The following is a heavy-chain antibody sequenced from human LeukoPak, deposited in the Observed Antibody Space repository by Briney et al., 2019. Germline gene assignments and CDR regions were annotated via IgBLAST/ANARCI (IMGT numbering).Heavy chain of an antibody. CDR1: GFTFSSYA. J-gene: IGHJ2*01. CDR3: ARFEAVTAGYFDL. CDR2: ISYDGSNK. V-gene: IGHV3-30*01. Sequence: PGGSLRLSCAASGFTFSSYAMHWVRQAPGKGLEWVAVISYDGSNKYYADSVKGRFTISRDNSKNTLYLQMNSLRAEDTAVYYCARFEAVTAGYFDLWGRGTLVIVSS. D-gene: IGHD2-21*02.